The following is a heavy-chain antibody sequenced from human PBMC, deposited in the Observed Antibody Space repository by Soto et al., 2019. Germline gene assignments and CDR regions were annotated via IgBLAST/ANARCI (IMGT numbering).Heavy chain of an antibody. D-gene: IGHD6-6*01. CDR3: ARRISARTYYFDY. CDR2: IFHSGIS. Sequence: LSLTCAVSGGSITTVGYSWSWIRQPPGKGLEWIGYIFHSGISYSNPSLKGRVTMSVDGSKNRFSLRLSSVTAADTAVYYCARRISARTYYFDYWGQGTLVTVSS. CDR1: GGSITTVGYS. V-gene: IGHV4-30-2*01. J-gene: IGHJ4*02.